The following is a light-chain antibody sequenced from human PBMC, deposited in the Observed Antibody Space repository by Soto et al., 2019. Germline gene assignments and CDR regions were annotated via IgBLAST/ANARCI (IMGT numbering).Light chain of an antibody. J-gene: IGLJ2*01. CDR2: GVT. V-gene: IGLV2-14*01. CDR3: RSYTTSSTLG. Sequence: QSALTQPASVSGSPGQSITISCTGTSSDIGAYNYVSWYQQHPGKAPKLMIYGVTNRPSGVSNRFSGSKSGNTASLTISGLHAEDEADYYCRSYTTSSTLGFGGGTKVTVL. CDR1: SSDIGAYNY.